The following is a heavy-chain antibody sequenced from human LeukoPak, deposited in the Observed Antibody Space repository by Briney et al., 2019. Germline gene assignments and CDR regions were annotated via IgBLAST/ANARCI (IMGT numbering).Heavy chain of an antibody. J-gene: IGHJ5*02. D-gene: IGHD6-13*01. Sequence: PSETLSLTCTVSGGSINGHWWSWIRQPPGKELEWIGYIFSGASNYYPSLKSRVSISVNTSKNQFSLNLTSVTAADTAVYYCAGHHCAAAEEFDPWGQGTLVTVSS. V-gene: IGHV4-59*08. CDR2: IFSGAS. CDR1: GGSINGHW. CDR3: AGHHCAAAEEFDP.